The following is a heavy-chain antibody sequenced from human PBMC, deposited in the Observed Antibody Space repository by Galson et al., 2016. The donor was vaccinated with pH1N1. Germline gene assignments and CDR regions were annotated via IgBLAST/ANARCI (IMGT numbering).Heavy chain of an antibody. CDR1: GLTFNSYG. D-gene: IGHD5-12*01. CDR3: AKDRGYSYGRFFDY. J-gene: IGHJ4*02. V-gene: IGHV3-30*02. Sequence: LRLSCAASGLTFNSYGMHWVRQAPGKGPEWVAFIRYDGSSKYYADSVKGRFTISRDNSKNMLYLQMNSLRTEDTAVYYCAKDRGYSYGRFFDYWGQGALVIVSS. CDR2: IRYDGSSK.